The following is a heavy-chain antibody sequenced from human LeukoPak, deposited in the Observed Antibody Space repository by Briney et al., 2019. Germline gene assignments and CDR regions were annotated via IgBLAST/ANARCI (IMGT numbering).Heavy chain of an antibody. D-gene: IGHD6-6*01. CDR1: GFTFSDYY. J-gene: IGHJ4*02. V-gene: IGHV3-11*06. CDR2: ISSTSSYS. Sequence: PGGSLRLSCAASGFTFSDYYMSWVRQAPRKGLEWVSYISSTSSYSNYADSVKGRFTISRDNAKNSLYLQMNSLRAEDTAVYYCASPLYTSSSGVGYWGQGTLVTVSS. CDR3: ASPLYTSSSGVGY.